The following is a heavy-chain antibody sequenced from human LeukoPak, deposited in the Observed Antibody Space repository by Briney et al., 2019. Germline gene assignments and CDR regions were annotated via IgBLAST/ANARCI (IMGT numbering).Heavy chain of an antibody. Sequence: GESLQISCKGSGYSFTNYWIGCVRQMPGKGLEWMGIIYPGDSDTTYSPSFQGQVTISADKSISTAYLQWSSLKASDTAMYYCARTYGSGSYNFDYWGQGTLVTVSS. D-gene: IGHD3-10*01. CDR1: GYSFTNYW. V-gene: IGHV5-51*01. J-gene: IGHJ4*02. CDR2: IYPGDSDT. CDR3: ARTYGSGSYNFDY.